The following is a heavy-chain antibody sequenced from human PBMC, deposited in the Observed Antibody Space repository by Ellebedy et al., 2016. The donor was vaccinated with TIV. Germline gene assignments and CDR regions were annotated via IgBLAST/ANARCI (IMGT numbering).Heavy chain of an antibody. J-gene: IGHJ3*02. V-gene: IGHV3-30*18. D-gene: IGHD3-10*01. CDR3: AKDLAYYGSGNAFDI. CDR2: ISYDGSNK. CDR1: GFTFSSYG. Sequence: LSLTCAASGFTFSSYGMHWVRQAPGRGLEWVAVISYDGSNKYYADSVKGRFTISRDNSKNTLYLQMNSLRAEDTAVYYCAKDLAYYGSGNAFDIWGQGTMVTVSS.